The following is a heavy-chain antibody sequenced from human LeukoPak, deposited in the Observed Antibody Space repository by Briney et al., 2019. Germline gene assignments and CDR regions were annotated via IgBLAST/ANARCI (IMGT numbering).Heavy chain of an antibody. CDR1: GFIFSSYW. CDR2: IKQDGSEK. D-gene: IGHD5-12*01. Sequence: GGSLRLSCAASGFIFSSYWMSWVRQAPGKGLEWVANIKQDGSEKYYVDSVKGRFTISRDNAKNSLYLQMNSLRAEDTAVYYCARDLVATITFPGYWGQGTLVTVSS. J-gene: IGHJ4*02. V-gene: IGHV3-7*01. CDR3: ARDLVATITFPGY.